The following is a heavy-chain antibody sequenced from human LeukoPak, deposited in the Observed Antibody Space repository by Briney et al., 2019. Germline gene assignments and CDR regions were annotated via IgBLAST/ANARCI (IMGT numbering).Heavy chain of an antibody. Sequence: ASVKVSCKASGYTFTSYDINWVRQATGQGLEWMGWMNPNSGNTGYAQKFQGRVTITRNTSISTAYMELSSLRSDDTAVYYCARGGRSYRYNWFDPWGQGTLVTVSS. CDR1: GYTFTSYD. CDR2: MNPNSGNT. V-gene: IGHV1-8*03. J-gene: IGHJ5*02. D-gene: IGHD4-11*01. CDR3: ARGGRSYRYNWFDP.